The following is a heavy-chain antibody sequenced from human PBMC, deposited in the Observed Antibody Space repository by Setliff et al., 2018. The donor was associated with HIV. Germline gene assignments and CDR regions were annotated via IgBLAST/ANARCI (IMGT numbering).Heavy chain of an antibody. CDR3: VRHGYYYDFIDI. V-gene: IGHV4-59*08. J-gene: IGHJ3*02. CDR1: GGSISSNY. D-gene: IGHD3-22*01. Sequence: SETLSLTCTVSGGSISSNYWSWMRQPPGKGLEWIGHIYSSGSTNYNPSLKSRVTISVDTSRNQFPLNLTSMTAADTAVYFCVRHGYYYDFIDIWGQGTVVTVSS. CDR2: IYSSGST.